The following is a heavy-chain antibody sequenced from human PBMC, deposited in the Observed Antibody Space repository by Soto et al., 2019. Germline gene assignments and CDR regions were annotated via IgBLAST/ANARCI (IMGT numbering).Heavy chain of an antibody. V-gene: IGHV1-69*01. Sequence: QVQLVQSGAELKKPGSSVKVSCKASGGTFSSYAISWVRQAPGQGLEWMGGIIPIFGTANYGQTFQGRVTITADESTSTAYMELSSLRSEDTAVYYCAILHRGSYNVDYWGQGTLVTVSS. CDR3: AILHRGSYNVDY. J-gene: IGHJ4*02. D-gene: IGHD1-26*01. CDR2: IIPIFGTA. CDR1: GGTFSSYA.